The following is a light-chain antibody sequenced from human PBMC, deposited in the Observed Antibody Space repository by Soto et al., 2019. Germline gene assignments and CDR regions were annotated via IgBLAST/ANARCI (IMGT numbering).Light chain of an antibody. Sequence: EIVMTQSPVTLSVSPGERATLSCRASKTFSSNLAWYQHKPGQAPRLLIFGASTRATDVPARFSGSGSGTEFTLTISSLQSEDFAVYYCLQHNNWPRTFGQGTKVEVK. V-gene: IGKV3-15*01. CDR1: KTFSSN. CDR2: GAS. CDR3: LQHNNWPRT. J-gene: IGKJ1*01.